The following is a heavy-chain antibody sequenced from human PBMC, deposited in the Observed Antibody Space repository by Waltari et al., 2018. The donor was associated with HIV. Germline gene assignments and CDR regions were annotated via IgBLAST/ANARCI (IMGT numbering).Heavy chain of an antibody. CDR1: GGSVSSGSYY. Sequence: QVQLQESGPGLVKPSETLSLTCTVSGGSVSSGSYYWSWIRQPPGKGLEWIGYIYYSGSTDYNPSRKCRFTISVDTSNNQFSLKLSSVTAADTAVYYCARVGDYYDSSGYHYSGGYYFDYWGQGTLVTVSS. CDR3: ARVGDYYDSSGYHYSGGYYFDY. D-gene: IGHD3-22*01. CDR2: IYYSGST. J-gene: IGHJ4*02. V-gene: IGHV4-61*01.